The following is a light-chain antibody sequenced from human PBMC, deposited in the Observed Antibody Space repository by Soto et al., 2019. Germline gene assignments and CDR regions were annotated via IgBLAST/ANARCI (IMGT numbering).Light chain of an antibody. V-gene: IGKV1-17*01. CDR3: QQVNSYPQT. CDR2: AAF. CDR1: QGIRDD. Sequence: IQMTHAPSSLPASVGDRVTITCRASQGIRDDLAWYQQKPGKAPKLLIYAAFTLHSGVPARFSGSRSGTDFALTISSLQPEDFATYYCQQVNSYPQTFGQGTRLEIK. J-gene: IGKJ5*01.